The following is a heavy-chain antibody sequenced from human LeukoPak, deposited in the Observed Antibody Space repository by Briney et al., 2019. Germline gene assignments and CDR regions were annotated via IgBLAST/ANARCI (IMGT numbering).Heavy chain of an antibody. CDR1: GGSISSSSYY. Sequence: PSETLSLTCTVSGGSISSSSYYWGWIRQPPGKGLEWIGSIYYSGSTYYNPSLKSRVTISVDTSKNQFSLKLSPVTAADTAVYYCASRKTYSSGHDHWGQGTLVTVSS. D-gene: IGHD6-19*01. J-gene: IGHJ4*02. V-gene: IGHV4-39*01. CDR3: ASRKTYSSGHDH. CDR2: IYYSGST.